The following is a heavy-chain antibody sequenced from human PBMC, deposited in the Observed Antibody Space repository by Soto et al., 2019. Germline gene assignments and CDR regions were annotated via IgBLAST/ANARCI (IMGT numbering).Heavy chain of an antibody. CDR3: XXXXXXXXXXIYYYGMDV. V-gene: IGHV3-7*01. J-gene: IGHJ6*01. CDR2: INEAGSEI. Sequence: EVQLVESGGGLVQPGGXLRLSCAASGFTFSRYWMTWVRXXPGXXLEWVANINEAGSEIHYEDSVKGRFTISRDNAKSSLYXXXKXXXXXXXXXXXXXXXXXXXXXXIYYYGMDVWGQGTTVTVSS. CDR1: GFTFSRYW.